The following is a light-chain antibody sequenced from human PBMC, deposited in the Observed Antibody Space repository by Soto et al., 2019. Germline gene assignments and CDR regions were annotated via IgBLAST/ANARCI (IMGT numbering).Light chain of an antibody. V-gene: IGKV1-5*03. J-gene: IGKJ1*01. CDR1: QSISSW. Sequence: DIQMTQSPSTLSASVGDRVTITCRATQSISSWLAWYQQKPGKVPKLLIYKASTLESGVPSRFSGSGSGTEFPLTISSLQPDDFATYHCQQYNTYSTFGQGTKVEIK. CDR3: QQYNTYST. CDR2: KAS.